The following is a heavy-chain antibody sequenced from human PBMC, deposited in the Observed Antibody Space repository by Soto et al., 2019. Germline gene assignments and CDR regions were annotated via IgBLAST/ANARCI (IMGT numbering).Heavy chain of an antibody. D-gene: IGHD1-26*01. CDR3: ARDLRGNYKSYFDY. J-gene: IGHJ4*02. V-gene: IGHV4-38-2*02. CDR2: IFHNGNN. CDR1: GYSISSGDY. Sequence: SETLSLTCAVSGYSISSGDYWGWIRQPPGKGLEWIASIFHNGNNYYNPSLKSRGTISVDTSKNQVSLKLSSVTAADTAVYYCARDLRGNYKSYFDYWARDPWSPSPQ.